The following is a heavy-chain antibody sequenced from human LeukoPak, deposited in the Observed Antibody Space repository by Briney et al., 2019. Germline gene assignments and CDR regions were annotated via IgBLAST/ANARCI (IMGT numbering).Heavy chain of an antibody. CDR3: ARIGSAAFTDY. Sequence: PGGCLRLSCAASGFTFSTYALNWVRQAPGKGLEWVSAISDSGGAIFYADSVKGRFTMSRDNSKNSLFLQMNSLRVEDTAVYYCARIGSAAFTDYWGQGALVTVSS. V-gene: IGHV3-23*01. D-gene: IGHD3-3*02. CDR1: GFTFSTYA. J-gene: IGHJ4*02. CDR2: ISDSGGAI.